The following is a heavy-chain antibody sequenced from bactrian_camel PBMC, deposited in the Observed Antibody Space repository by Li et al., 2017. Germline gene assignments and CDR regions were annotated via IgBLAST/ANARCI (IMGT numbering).Heavy chain of an antibody. CDR2: INSGGGSI. V-gene: IGHV3S31*01. CDR1: GFTFSIYA. J-gene: IGHJ4*01. D-gene: IGHD5*01. Sequence: VQLVESGGGLVQPGGSLRLSCVASGFTFSIYAMAWVRQAPGKGLEWVSAINSGGGSIYYVDSVKGRFTISQDNAKNTLYLQMNSLKTEDTAVYYCARQLWGDCGRGTQVTVS.